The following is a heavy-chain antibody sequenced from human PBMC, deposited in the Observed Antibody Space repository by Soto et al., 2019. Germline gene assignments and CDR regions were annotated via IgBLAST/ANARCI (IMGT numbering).Heavy chain of an antibody. D-gene: IGHD1-26*01. V-gene: IGHV4-61*01. J-gene: IGHJ4*02. CDR1: GASVSSGSHY. CDR3: ARARVTRASTFEF. Sequence: SETLSLTCNVSGASVSSGSHYWSWIRQPLGKGLEWIGHIYFSGSTKYNPSLKSRVTISVDMSKNQFSLRVISVTAADTAVYYCARARVTRASTFEFWGQGSMVTFYS. CDR2: IYFSGST.